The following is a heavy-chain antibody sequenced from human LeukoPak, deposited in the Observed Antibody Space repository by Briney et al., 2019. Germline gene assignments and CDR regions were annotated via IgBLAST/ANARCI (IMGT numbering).Heavy chain of an antibody. CDR3: GRGRGFDVFDI. J-gene: IGHJ3*02. CDR1: GGSISSTSYY. Sequence: SETLSLTCTVSGGSISSTSYYWAWIHQPPGKGLEWIGNIYYVGNTYYNPSLKSRVTMSIDTSKNEFSLKLISVTAADTAVYYCGRGRGFDVFDIWGQGTMVTVSS. V-gene: IGHV4-39*07. CDR2: IYYVGNT. D-gene: IGHD3-10*01.